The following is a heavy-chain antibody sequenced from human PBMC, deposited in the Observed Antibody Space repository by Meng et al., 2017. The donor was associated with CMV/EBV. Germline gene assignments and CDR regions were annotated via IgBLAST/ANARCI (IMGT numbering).Heavy chain of an antibody. V-gene: IGHV3-7*01. J-gene: IGHJ5*02. Sequence: GESLKISCAASGFNSSTYWMGWVRQAPGKRPEWVANLNQDGRQKYHVGSLQGRFTISRDNPKNSLYLQMDRLTADDTAVYYCATLTTGVPWFDPWGQGTLVTVSS. CDR1: GFNSSTYW. CDR2: LNQDGRQK. CDR3: ATLTTGVPWFDP. D-gene: IGHD1-14*01.